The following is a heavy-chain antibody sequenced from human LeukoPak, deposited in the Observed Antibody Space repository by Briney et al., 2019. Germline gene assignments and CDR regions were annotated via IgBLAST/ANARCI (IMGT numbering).Heavy chain of an antibody. Sequence: PGGSLRLSCGVSGFTFNSYWMHWVRQAPGKGLEWVSLVSGDGGSTFYADSVRGRFTISRDNSKNSLSLQMSSPRSEDTALYFCVRESERSGWFDHWGQGTLVTVSS. D-gene: IGHD1-26*01. CDR3: VRESERSGWFDH. V-gene: IGHV3-43*02. CDR2: VSGDGGST. J-gene: IGHJ5*02. CDR1: GFTFNSYW.